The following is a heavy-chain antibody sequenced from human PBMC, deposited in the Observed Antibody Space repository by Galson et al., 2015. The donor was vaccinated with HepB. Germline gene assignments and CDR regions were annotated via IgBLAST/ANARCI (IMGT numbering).Heavy chain of an antibody. J-gene: IGHJ3*02. CDR3: AKWQNAGTLDAFDI. V-gene: IGHV3-53*01. CDR1: GFTVSNNY. Sequence: SLRLSCAASGFTVSNNYMSWVRQAPGKGLEWVSVIYSGGSTYYADSVKGRFTISRDNSKNTLYLQMNSLRAEDTAVYYCAKWQNAGTLDAFDIWGQGTMVTVSS. D-gene: IGHD6-13*01. CDR2: IYSGGST.